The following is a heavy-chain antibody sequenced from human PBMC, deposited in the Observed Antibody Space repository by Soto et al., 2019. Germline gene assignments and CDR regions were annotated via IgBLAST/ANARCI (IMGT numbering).Heavy chain of an antibody. J-gene: IGHJ4*02. V-gene: IGHV4-39*01. D-gene: IGHD2-15*01. CDR2: IYYSGST. CDR3: ARHVGGGNHAAIGGDFDY. Sequence: KSSETLSLTCTVSGGSISSSSYYWGWIRQPPGKGLEWIGSIYYSGSTYYNPSLKSRVTISVDTSKNQFSLKLSSVTAADTAVYYCARHVGGGNHAAIGGDFDYWGQGTLVTVSS. CDR1: GGSISSSSYY.